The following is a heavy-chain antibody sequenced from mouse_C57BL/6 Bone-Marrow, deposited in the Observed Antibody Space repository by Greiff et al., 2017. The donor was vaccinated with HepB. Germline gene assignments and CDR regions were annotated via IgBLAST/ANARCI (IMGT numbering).Heavy chain of an antibody. J-gene: IGHJ1*03. D-gene: IGHD1-1*01. CDR3: ARGLYYGSSYWYFDV. V-gene: IGHV5-17*01. Sequence: DVMLVESGGGLVKPGGSLKLSCAASGFTFSDYGMHWVRQAPEKGLEWVAYISSGSSTIYYADTVKGRFTISRDNAKNTLFLQMTSLRSEDTAMYYCARGLYYGSSYWYFDVWGTGTTVTVSS. CDR2: ISSGSSTI. CDR1: GFTFSDYG.